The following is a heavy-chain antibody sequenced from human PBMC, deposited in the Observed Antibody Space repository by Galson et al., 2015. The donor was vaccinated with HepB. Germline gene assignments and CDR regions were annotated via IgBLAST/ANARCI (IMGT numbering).Heavy chain of an antibody. D-gene: IGHD2-8*01. V-gene: IGHV1-18*01. J-gene: IGHJ4*02. Sequence: SVKVSCKASGYTFTSYGISWVRQAPGQGLEWMGWISAYNGNTNYAQKLQGRVTMTTDTSTSTAYMELRSLRSDDTAVYYCARFGGGDIVLMVYAADYWGQGTLVTVSS. CDR1: GYTFTSYG. CDR3: ARFGGGDIVLMVYAADY. CDR2: ISAYNGNT.